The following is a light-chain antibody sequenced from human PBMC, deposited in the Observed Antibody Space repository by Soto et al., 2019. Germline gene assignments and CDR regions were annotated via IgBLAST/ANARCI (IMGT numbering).Light chain of an antibody. CDR3: QQYNNWPPGT. CDR1: QSVSSN. V-gene: IGKV3-15*01. Sequence: EIVMTQSPATLSVSRGERATLSCRASQSVSSNLAWYQQKPGQAPRLLIYVASTRATGIPARFSGSGSGTEFTLTISSLQSEDFAVYYCQQYNNWPPGTFGQGTKLEIK. CDR2: VAS. J-gene: IGKJ2*01.